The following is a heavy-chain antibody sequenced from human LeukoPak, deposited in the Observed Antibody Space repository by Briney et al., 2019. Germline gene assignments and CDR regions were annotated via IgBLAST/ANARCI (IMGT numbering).Heavy chain of an antibody. Sequence: AASVKVSCKASGGTFSSYAISWVRQAPGQGLEWMGGIIPIFGTANYAQKFQGRVTITADESTRTAYMELSSLRSEDTAVYYCARDSPEGRAAAPIPNWFDPWGQGTLVTVSS. J-gene: IGHJ5*02. CDR1: GGTFSSYA. CDR2: IIPIFGTA. CDR3: ARDSPEGRAAAPIPNWFDP. D-gene: IGHD6-13*01. V-gene: IGHV1-69*13.